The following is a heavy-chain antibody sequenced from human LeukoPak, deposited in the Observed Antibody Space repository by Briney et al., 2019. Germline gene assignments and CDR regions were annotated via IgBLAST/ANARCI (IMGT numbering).Heavy chain of an antibody. CDR2: IYYSGRT. D-gene: IGHD1-1*01. V-gene: IGHV4-39*01. CDR3: ARHRWDGTFNFDY. J-gene: IGHJ4*02. CDR1: GGSISSSSDF. Sequence: SETLSLTCTVSGGSISSSSDFWGWIRQPPGKGLEWIGSIYYSGRTYNNPSLRSRVTISVDTSKNQFSLKLSSVTAADTAVYYCARHRWDGTFNFDYWGQGTLVPVSS.